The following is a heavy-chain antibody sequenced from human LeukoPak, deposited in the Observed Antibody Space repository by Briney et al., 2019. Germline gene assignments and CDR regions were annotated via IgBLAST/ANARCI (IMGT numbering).Heavy chain of an antibody. Sequence: PSETLSLTCAVSGGSFSGYYWSWIRQPPGKGLEWIGEINHIGSTNYNASLESRVIISVDMSMNQSHLTLTSVTAADTAVFYFARGLSGSYYGDYFDFWGERTLVTVS. CDR3: ARGLSGSYYGDYFDF. CDR2: INHIGST. CDR1: GGSFSGYY. D-gene: IGHD1-26*01. J-gene: IGHJ4*02. V-gene: IGHV4-34*01.